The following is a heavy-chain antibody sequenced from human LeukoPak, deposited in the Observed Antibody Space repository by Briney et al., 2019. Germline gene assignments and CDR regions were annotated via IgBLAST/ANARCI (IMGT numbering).Heavy chain of an antibody. D-gene: IGHD3-22*01. CDR2: ISGSGGST. V-gene: IGHV3-23*01. Sequence: GGSLRLSCAASGFTFSNYWMSWVRQAPGKGLEWVSAISGSGGSTYYADSVKGRFTISRDNSKNTLYLQMNSLRAEDTAVYYCAKDVYYDSSGYYPYYYYGMDVWGQGTTVTVSS. CDR3: AKDVYYDSSGYYPYYYYGMDV. J-gene: IGHJ6*02. CDR1: GFTFSNYW.